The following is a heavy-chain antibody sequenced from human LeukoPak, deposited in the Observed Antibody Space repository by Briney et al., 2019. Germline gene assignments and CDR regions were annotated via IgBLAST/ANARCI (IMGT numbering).Heavy chain of an antibody. Sequence: GGSLRLSCAASGFTVSSNYMSWVRQAPGKGLEWVPVIYSGGTTYYADSVKGRFTISRDNSKNTLHLQMNSLRAEDTAVYYCARDQYSYAHAAHWGQGTLVTVSS. CDR1: GFTVSSNY. V-gene: IGHV3-66*01. CDR2: IYSGGTT. CDR3: ARDQYSYAHAAH. J-gene: IGHJ4*02. D-gene: IGHD5-18*01.